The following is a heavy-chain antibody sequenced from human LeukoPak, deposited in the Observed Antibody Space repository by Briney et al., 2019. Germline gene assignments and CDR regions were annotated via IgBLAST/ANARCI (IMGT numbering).Heavy chain of an antibody. J-gene: IGHJ6*02. CDR3: ARGHLGYGYSYYGMDV. CDR1: GGSFSGYY. V-gene: IGHV4-34*01. CDR2: LYHSGST. D-gene: IGHD5-18*01. Sequence: KAAETLSLTCAVYGGSFSGYYWSWIRQPPGKGLEWIGELYHSGSTNYNPSLKSRVTISVDTSKNQFSLKLSSVTAADTAVYYCARGHLGYGYSYYGMDVWGQGTTVTVSS.